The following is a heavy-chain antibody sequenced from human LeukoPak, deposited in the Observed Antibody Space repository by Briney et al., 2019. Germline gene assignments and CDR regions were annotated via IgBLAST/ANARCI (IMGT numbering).Heavy chain of an antibody. CDR3: ARATAAPSSYFFDH. D-gene: IGHD6-25*01. V-gene: IGHV4-39*07. CDR1: GGSIRSSNSF. Sequence: PSETLSLTCSVSGGSIRSSNSFWGWIRQPPGERLEWIATIYYNGNTYYNPSLQSRVTISVDTSTNQFSLKLNSVIAADTAVYYCARATAAPSSYFFDHWGQGTLVTVAS. J-gene: IGHJ4*02. CDR2: IYYNGNT.